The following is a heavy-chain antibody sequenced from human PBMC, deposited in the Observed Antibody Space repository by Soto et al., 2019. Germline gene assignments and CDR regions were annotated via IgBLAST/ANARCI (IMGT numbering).Heavy chain of an antibody. D-gene: IGHD3-3*01. V-gene: IGHV3-23*01. CDR2: ISGSGGST. J-gene: IGHJ4*02. CDR3: ASRGYDFWSGYFHFDY. CDR1: GFTFSSYA. Sequence: EVQLLESGGGLVQPGGSLRLSCAASGFTFSSYAMSWVRQAPGKGLEWVSAISGSGGSTYYADSVKGRFTISRDNSKNTLYPQLNSLRAEDTAVYYCASRGYDFWSGYFHFDYWGQGTLVNVSS.